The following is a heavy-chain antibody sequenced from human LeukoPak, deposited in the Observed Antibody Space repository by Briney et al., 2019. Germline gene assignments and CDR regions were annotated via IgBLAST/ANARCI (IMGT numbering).Heavy chain of an antibody. Sequence: SATLSLTCAVYGGSFSGYYWSWIRQPPGKGLEWIGEINHSGSTNYNPSLNSLVTISVDTSKNQFSLKLSSVTAADTAVYYCARGINYVQVWGQGTRVTVSS. CDR2: INHSGST. D-gene: IGHD2/OR15-2a*01. CDR3: ARGINYVQV. CDR1: GGSFSGYY. V-gene: IGHV4-34*01. J-gene: IGHJ4*02.